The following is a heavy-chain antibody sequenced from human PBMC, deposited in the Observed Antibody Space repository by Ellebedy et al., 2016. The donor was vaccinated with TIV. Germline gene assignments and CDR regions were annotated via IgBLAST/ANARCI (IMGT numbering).Heavy chain of an antibody. CDR1: GFTFSSYA. D-gene: IGHD3-10*01. CDR2: ISYDGSNE. Sequence: PGGSLRLSCAASGFTFSSYAMHWVRQAPGKALEWVAVISYDGSNEDYADSVKGRFTISRDNSKNTLYLQMNSLRDEDTAVYYCAIFRGGSLPDWGQGTLVTVSS. V-gene: IGHV3-30*07. J-gene: IGHJ4*02. CDR3: AIFRGGSLPD.